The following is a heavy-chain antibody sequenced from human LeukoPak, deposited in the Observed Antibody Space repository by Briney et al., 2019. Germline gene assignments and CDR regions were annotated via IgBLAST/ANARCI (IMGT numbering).Heavy chain of an antibody. CDR3: AKDQGRYYDSSGYYPFDY. CDR2: ISGRGGST. J-gene: IGHJ4*02. D-gene: IGHD3-22*01. Sequence: GGSLRLSCAASGFTFSSYAMSWVRQAPGKGLEWVSAISGRGGSTYYADSVKGRFTISRDNSKNTLYLQMNSLRAEDTAVYYCAKDQGRYYDSSGYYPFDYWGQGTLVTVSS. V-gene: IGHV3-23*01. CDR1: GFTFSSYA.